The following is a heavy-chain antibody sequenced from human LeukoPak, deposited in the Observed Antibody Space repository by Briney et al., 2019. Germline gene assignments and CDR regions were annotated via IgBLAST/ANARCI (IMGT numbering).Heavy chain of an antibody. CDR3: AKDDRWLQFCC. CDR1: GFTFSSYS. Sequence: GGSLRLSCAASGFTFSSYSMNWVRQAPGKGLEWVSYISSSSTTYYSDSVKGRFTISRDNSRNTVYLQMNSLRAEDTAVYYCAKDDRWLQFCCWGQGTLVTVSA. V-gene: IGHV3-48*01. J-gene: IGHJ4*02. CDR2: ISSSSTT. D-gene: IGHD5-24*01.